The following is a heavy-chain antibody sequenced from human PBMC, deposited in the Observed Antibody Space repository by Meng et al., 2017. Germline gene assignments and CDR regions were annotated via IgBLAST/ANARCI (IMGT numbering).Heavy chain of an antibody. Sequence: SETLSLTCTVSGGSISSGSYYWSWIRQPAGKGLEWIGRIYTSGSTNYNPSLKSRVTISVDTSKNQFSLKLSSVTAADTAVYYCASLHYGQYYFDYWGQGTLVTVSS. CDR2: IYTSGST. J-gene: IGHJ4*02. CDR1: GGSISSGSYY. V-gene: IGHV4-61*02. D-gene: IGHD4-17*01. CDR3: ASLHYGQYYFDY.